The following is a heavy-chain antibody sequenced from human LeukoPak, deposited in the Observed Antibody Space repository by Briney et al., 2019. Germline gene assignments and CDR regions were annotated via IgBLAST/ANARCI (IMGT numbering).Heavy chain of an antibody. CDR2: IYYSGST. CDR3: ARGRYYDSSGYSRYFDY. V-gene: IGHV4-31*03. CDR1: GGSISSGGYY. D-gene: IGHD3-22*01. J-gene: IGHJ4*02. Sequence: SETLSLTCTVSGGSISSGGYYWSWIRQHPGKGLEWIGYIYYSGSTYYNPSLKSRVTISVDTSKNQFSLKLSSATAADTAVYYCARGRYYDSSGYSRYFDYWGQGTLVTVSS.